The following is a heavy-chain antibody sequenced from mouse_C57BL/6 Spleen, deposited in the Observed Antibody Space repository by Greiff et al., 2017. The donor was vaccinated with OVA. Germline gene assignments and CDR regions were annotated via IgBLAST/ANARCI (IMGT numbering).Heavy chain of an antibody. D-gene: IGHD2-3*01. CDR3: ARHDGYYVDYAMDY. J-gene: IGHJ4*01. Sequence: EVQGVESGGGLVKPGGSLKLSCAASGFTFSSYTMSWVRQTPEKRLEWVATISGGGGNTYYPDSVKGRFTISRDNAKNTLYLQMSSLRSEDTALYYCARHDGYYVDYAMDYWGQGTSVTVSS. V-gene: IGHV5-9*01. CDR2: ISGGGGNT. CDR1: GFTFSSYT.